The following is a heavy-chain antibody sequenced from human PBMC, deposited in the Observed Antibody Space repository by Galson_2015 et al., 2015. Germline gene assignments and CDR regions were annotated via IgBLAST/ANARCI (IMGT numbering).Heavy chain of an antibody. Sequence: SLSLTCRVSGASITNSVNLWTWLRQHPGKGLEWIGYVFDSGTAYYNPSLTGRLAISVDTSKNQGFLNLTSVTAADTAIYYCATCGYNYGKSFDIWGQGTIVTVS. CDR2: VFDSGTA. CDR1: GASITNSVNL. J-gene: IGHJ3*02. D-gene: IGHD5-18*01. CDR3: ATCGYNYGKSFDI. V-gene: IGHV4-31*03.